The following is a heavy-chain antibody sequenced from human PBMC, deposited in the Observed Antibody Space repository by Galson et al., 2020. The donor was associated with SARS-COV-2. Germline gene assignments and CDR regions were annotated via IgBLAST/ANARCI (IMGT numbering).Heavy chain of an antibody. J-gene: IGHJ3*02. D-gene: IGHD3-9*01. CDR1: GFTFSSYA. V-gene: IGHV3-23*01. CDR2: ISGSGGST. Sequence: GESLKISCAASGFTFSSYAMSWVRQAPGKGLEWVSDISGSGGSTYYADSVKGRFTISRDNSKNTLYLQMNSLRAEDTAVYYCAKFELRYFDWWKTCAFDIWGQGTMVTVSS. CDR3: AKFELRYFDWWKTCAFDI.